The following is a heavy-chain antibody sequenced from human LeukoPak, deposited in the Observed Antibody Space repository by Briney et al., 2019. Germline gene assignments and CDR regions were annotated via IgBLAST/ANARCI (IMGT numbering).Heavy chain of an antibody. CDR3: AKGLGRITIYGMDV. Sequence: PGGSLRLSCAASGFTFSSYAMSWVRQAPGKGLEWVSAISGSGGSTYYADSVKGRFTISRDNSKNTLYLQMNSLRAEDTAVYYCAKGLGRITIYGMDVWGQGTTVTVSS. J-gene: IGHJ6*02. CDR2: ISGSGGST. D-gene: IGHD3-10*01. CDR1: GFTFSSYA. V-gene: IGHV3-23*01.